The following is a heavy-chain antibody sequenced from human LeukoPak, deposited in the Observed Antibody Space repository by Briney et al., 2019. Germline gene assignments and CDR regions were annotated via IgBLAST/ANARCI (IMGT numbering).Heavy chain of an antibody. Sequence: PGGSLRLSCAASGFTFSSYSMNWVRQAPGKGLEWVSSISSSSSYIYYADSVKGRFTISRDNAKNSLYLQMNSLRAEDTAVYYCARDVSPYRGRGDYWGQGTLVTVSS. CDR2: ISSSSSYI. V-gene: IGHV3-21*01. J-gene: IGHJ4*02. D-gene: IGHD2-2*02. CDR1: GFTFSSYS. CDR3: ARDVSPYRGRGDY.